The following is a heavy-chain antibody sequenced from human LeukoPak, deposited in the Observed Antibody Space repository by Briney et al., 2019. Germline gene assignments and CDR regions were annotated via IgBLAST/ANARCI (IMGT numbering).Heavy chain of an antibody. CDR2: IYYSGST. CDR1: GGSISSSSYY. J-gene: IGHJ5*02. Sequence: PSETLSLTCTVSGGSISSSSYYWGWIRQPPGKGLEWIGSIYYSGSTYYNPSLKSRVTISVDTSKNQFSLKLSSVTAADTAVYYCARVQSRLSWFDPWGQGTLVTVSS. CDR3: ARVQSRLSWFDP. V-gene: IGHV4-39*07.